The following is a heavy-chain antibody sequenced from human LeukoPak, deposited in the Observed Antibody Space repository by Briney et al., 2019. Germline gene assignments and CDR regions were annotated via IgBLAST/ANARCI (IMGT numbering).Heavy chain of an antibody. Sequence: SETLSLTCTVSGYSISSGYYWGWIRQPPGKGLEWIGSIYYSGSTYYNPSLKSRVTISVDTSKNQFSLKLSSVTAADTAVYYCAREGIAAAHFDYWGQGTLVTVSS. CDR3: AREGIAAAHFDY. CDR2: IYYSGST. V-gene: IGHV4-38-2*02. D-gene: IGHD6-13*01. J-gene: IGHJ4*02. CDR1: GYSISSGYY.